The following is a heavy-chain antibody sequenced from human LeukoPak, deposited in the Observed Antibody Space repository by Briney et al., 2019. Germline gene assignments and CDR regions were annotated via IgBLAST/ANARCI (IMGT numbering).Heavy chain of an antibody. CDR2: ISPYSGST. CDR3: ARFFTADNVVDY. CDR1: DYTFTTYG. Sequence: GSVKVPCKASDYTFTTYGISWVRQAPGQGLEWMGWISPYSGSTFYAQKLQGRLTMTTDKSTSTAYMELRSLRSDDTAVYYCARFFTADNVVDYWGQGTLVTVSS. J-gene: IGHJ4*02. D-gene: IGHD1-1*01. V-gene: IGHV1-18*01.